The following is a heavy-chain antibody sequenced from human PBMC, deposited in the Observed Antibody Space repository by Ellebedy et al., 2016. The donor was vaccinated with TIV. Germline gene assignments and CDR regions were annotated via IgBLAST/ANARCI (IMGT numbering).Heavy chain of an antibody. Sequence: MPSETLSLTCTVSGGSISSSSYYWGWIRQPPGKGLEWIGSIYYSGSTYYNPSLKSRVTISVDTSKNQFSLKLSSVTAADTAVYYCARVRMDQQWLVRGDYFDYWGQGTLVTVSS. CDR1: GGSISSSSYY. CDR2: IYYSGST. V-gene: IGHV4-39*01. CDR3: ARVRMDQQWLVRGDYFDY. J-gene: IGHJ4*02. D-gene: IGHD6-19*01.